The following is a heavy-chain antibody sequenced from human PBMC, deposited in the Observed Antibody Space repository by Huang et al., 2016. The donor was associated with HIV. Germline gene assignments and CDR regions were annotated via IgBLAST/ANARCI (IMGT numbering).Heavy chain of an antibody. J-gene: IGHJ4*02. CDR3: AKQGYNYGPYFDY. D-gene: IGHD5-18*01. Sequence: QVQLVESGGGVVQPGRSLRLSCAASGFTFSNYGLHWVRRAPGKGLEWVAIKSYDGRKKNYAASVKARFTISRDNSMNTRYLQMNSLRPEDTAVYYCAKQGYNYGPYFDYWCQGTLVTVSS. CDR1: GFTFSNYG. V-gene: IGHV3-30*18. CDR2: KSYDGRKK.